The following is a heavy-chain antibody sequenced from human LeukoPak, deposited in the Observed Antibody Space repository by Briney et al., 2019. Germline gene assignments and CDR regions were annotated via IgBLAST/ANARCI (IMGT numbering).Heavy chain of an antibody. J-gene: IGHJ3*02. CDR2: ISAYNGNT. CDR1: GYTFTSYG. CDR3: ARDFPRGNAFDI. Sequence: ASVKVSCKASGYTFTSYGISWVRQAPGQGLEWMGWISAYNGNTNYVQKLQGRVTMTTDTSTSTAYMELRSLRSDDTAVYYCARDFPRGNAFDIWGQGTMVTVSS. D-gene: IGHD2-15*01. V-gene: IGHV1-18*01.